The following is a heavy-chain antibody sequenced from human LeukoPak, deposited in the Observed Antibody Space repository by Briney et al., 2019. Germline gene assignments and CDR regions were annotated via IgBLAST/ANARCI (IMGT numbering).Heavy chain of an antibody. CDR2: ISYDGSNE. Sequence: GGSLRLSCAASGFTFSSYGMHWVRQAPGKGLEWVAVISYDGSNEYYADSVKGRFTISRDNSKNTLYLQMNSLRAEDTAVYYCARDKGKVFDYWGQGTLVTVSS. J-gene: IGHJ4*02. CDR1: GFTFSSYG. V-gene: IGHV3-30*03. CDR3: ARDKGKVFDY.